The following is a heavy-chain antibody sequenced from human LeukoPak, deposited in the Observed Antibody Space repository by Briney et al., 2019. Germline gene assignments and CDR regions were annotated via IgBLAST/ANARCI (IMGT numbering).Heavy chain of an antibody. CDR2: IYYSGST. V-gene: IGHV4-59*01. CDR3: ATGQDYYDSSGYFDY. J-gene: IGHJ4*02. D-gene: IGHD3-22*01. CDR1: GGSISSYY. Sequence: SETLSLSCTVSGGSISSYYWSWIRQPPGKGLEWIGYIYYSGSTNYNPSLKSRVTISVDTSKNQFSLKLSSVTAADTAVYYCATGQDYYDSSGYFDYWGQGTLVTVSS.